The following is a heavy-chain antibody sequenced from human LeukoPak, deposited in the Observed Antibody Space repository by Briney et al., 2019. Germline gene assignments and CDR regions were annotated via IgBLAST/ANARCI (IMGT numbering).Heavy chain of an antibody. D-gene: IGHD3-9*01. CDR2: ISSSSSTI. CDR1: GFTFSSYS. CDR3: ARGGRITIDAFDI. V-gene: IGHV3-48*04. Sequence: GGSLRLSCAASGFTFSSYSMNWVRQAPGKGLEWVSYISSSSSTIYYADSVKGRFTISRDNAKNSLYLQMNSLRAEDTAVYYCARGGRITIDAFDIWGQGTMVTVSS. J-gene: IGHJ3*02.